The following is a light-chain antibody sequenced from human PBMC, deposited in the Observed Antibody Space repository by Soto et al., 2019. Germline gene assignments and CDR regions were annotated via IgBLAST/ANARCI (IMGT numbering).Light chain of an antibody. V-gene: IGLV2-23*02. J-gene: IGLJ2*01. CDR3: CSYAGTLV. CDR1: SSDVGSYNL. CDR2: EVS. Sequence: QSALTQPSVSGSPGQSITISCTGTSSDVGSYNLVSWYQQHPGKAPKLMIYEVSKRPSGVSNRFSGSKSGNTASLTISGLQAEDEADYYCCSYAGTLVFGGGTKLTVL.